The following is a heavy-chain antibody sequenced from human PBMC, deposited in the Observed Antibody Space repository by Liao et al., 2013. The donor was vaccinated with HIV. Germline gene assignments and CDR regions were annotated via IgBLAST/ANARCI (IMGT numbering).Heavy chain of an antibody. CDR1: SDSISSGDYY. V-gene: IGHV4-30-4*08. D-gene: IGHD4/OR15-4a*01. Sequence: QVQLQESGPGLVKPSQTLSLTCSVSSDSISSGDYYWTWVRQPPGKGLQWIGYIYYSGTTNYNPALKSRLAISLDTSKNHFSLRLNSLTAADTAVYYCARGLWTSHVFDVWGQGTTVTVSS. CDR3: ARGLWTSHVFDV. J-gene: IGHJ3*01. CDR2: IYYSGTT.